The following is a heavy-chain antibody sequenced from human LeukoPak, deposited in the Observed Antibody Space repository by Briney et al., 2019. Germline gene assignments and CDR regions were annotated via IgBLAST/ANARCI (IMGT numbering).Heavy chain of an antibody. V-gene: IGHV3-33*01. Sequence: PGGSLRLSCAASGFTFSSYGMHWVRQAPGKGLEWVAVIWYDGSNKYYADSVKGRFTISRDNSKNTLYLQMNSLRAEDTAVYYCARFRGGTNDILTGYPDYWGQGTLVTVSS. CDR2: IWYDGSNK. CDR1: GFTFSSYG. CDR3: ARFRGGTNDILTGYPDY. D-gene: IGHD3-9*01. J-gene: IGHJ4*02.